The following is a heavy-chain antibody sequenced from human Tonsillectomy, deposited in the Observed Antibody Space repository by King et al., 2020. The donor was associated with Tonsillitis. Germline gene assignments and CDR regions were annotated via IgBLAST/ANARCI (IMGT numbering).Heavy chain of an antibody. V-gene: IGHV3-11*01. J-gene: IGHJ6*02. CDR2: ISSSGSAI. D-gene: IGHD3-9*01. CDR3: AREPGNYDFLTGPYGMDV. Sequence: QLVQSGGGLVKPGGSLRLSCAASGFTFSDFYMTWIRQAPGKGLEWVSHISSSGSAISYADSVKGRFTISRDIAKNSLSLQMNSLRAGDTAVYYCAREPGNYDFLTGPYGMDVWGQGTTVTVSS. CDR1: GFTFSDFY.